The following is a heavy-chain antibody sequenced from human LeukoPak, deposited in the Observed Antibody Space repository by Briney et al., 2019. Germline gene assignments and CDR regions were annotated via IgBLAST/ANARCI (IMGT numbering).Heavy chain of an antibody. V-gene: IGHV4-59*01. CDR3: ARVRGYYDSSGYDY. J-gene: IGHJ4*02. D-gene: IGHD3-22*01. CDR1: GASISSYY. Sequence: SQTLSLTCTVSGASISSYYWSWIRQPPGKGLEWIGYIYYSGSTNYNPALKSRVTISEDTSKNQISLKLSSVTAADTAVYYCARVRGYYDSSGYDYWGQGTLVTV. CDR2: IYYSGST.